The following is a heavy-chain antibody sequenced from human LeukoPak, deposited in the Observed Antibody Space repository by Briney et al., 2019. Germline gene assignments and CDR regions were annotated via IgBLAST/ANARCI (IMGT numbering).Heavy chain of an antibody. CDR1: GYTFTSYY. Sequence: ASVKVSCKASGYTFTSYYIHWVRQAPGQGLEWMGIINPSSGITSYAQKFQGRVTMTRDTSTSTVHMELSSLRSEDTAVYYCARGLVELATISPLGYWGQGTLVTVSS. J-gene: IGHJ4*02. CDR3: ARGLVELATISPLGY. CDR2: INPSSGIT. V-gene: IGHV1-46*01. D-gene: IGHD5-24*01.